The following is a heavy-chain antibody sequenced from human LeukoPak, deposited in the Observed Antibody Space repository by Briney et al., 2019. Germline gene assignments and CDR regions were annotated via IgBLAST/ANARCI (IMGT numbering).Heavy chain of an antibody. D-gene: IGHD1-7*01. V-gene: IGHV5-51*01. CDR3: ARNGNYLDAFNV. CDR2: IYRGDSDT. Sequence: ASVKVSCKASGYTSSTFWIGWVRQMPGRGLEWMGIIYRGDSDTRYSPSFQGQVTISVDKSISTAYLQWSSLKASDTAIYYCARNGNYLDAFNVWGQGTMVTV. J-gene: IGHJ3*01. CDR1: GYTSSTFW.